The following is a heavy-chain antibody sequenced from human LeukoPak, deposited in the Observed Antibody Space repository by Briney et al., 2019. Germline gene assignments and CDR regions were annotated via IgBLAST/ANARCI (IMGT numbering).Heavy chain of an antibody. V-gene: IGHV4-59*01. CDR2: IYYSGST. CDR3: ARGYSYGSGAFDI. D-gene: IGHD5-18*01. Sequence: SETLSLTCTVAGGSISSYYWSWIRQPPGKGLEWIGYIYYSGSTNYNPSLKSRVTISIDTSKNQFSLKLSSVTAADTAVYYCARGYSYGSGAFDIWGQGTMVTVSS. CDR1: GGSISSYY. J-gene: IGHJ3*02.